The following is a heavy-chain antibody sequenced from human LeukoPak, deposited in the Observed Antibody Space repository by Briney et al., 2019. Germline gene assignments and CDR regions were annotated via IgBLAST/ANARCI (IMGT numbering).Heavy chain of an antibody. Sequence: GASVKVSCKASGYTFTSYGISWVRQAPGQGLEGMGWISAYNGNTNYAQKFRGRVTMTTDTSTSTAYMELRSLSSDDTAVYYCASLKTDGYFYYSGQGTLVTVSS. V-gene: IGHV1-18*01. CDR2: ISAYNGNT. D-gene: IGHD5-24*01. J-gene: IGHJ4*02. CDR3: ASLKTDGYFYY. CDR1: GYTFTSYG.